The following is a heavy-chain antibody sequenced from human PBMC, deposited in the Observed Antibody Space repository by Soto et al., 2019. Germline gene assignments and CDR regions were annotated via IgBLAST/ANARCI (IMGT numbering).Heavy chain of an antibody. V-gene: IGHV3-30-3*01. CDR2: ISRDGSST. Sequence: QPGGSLRLSCEGSGFTFSHFAMHWVRQAPGGGLEWVAVISRDGSSTYYGDSVKGRFTVSRDNAKNSVFLSMTSLRADDTAVFYCARSRNGAVPDYINIWGQGTLVTVSS. CDR1: GFTFSHFA. J-gene: IGHJ1*01. CDR3: ARSRNGAVPDYINI. D-gene: IGHD5-12*01.